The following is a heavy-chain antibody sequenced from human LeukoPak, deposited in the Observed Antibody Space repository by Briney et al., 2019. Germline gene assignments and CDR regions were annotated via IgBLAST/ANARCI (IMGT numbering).Heavy chain of an antibody. CDR2: INPNSGGT. V-gene: IGHV1-2*02. CDR3: AREDLYYYDSSGSEYFQH. Sequence: ASVKVSCKASGYTFTCYYMHWGRQAPGQGLEWMGWINPNSGGTNYAQKFQGRVTMTRDTSISTAYMELSRLRSDDTALYYCAREDLYYYDSSGSEYFQHWGQGTLVTVSS. J-gene: IGHJ1*01. D-gene: IGHD3-22*01. CDR1: GYTFTCYY.